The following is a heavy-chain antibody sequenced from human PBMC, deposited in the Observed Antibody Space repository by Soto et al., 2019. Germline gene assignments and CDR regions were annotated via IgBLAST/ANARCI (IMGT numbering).Heavy chain of an antibody. Sequence: ASVKVSCKASGYTFTSYGISWVRQAPGQGLEWMGWISAYNGNTNYAQKLQGRVTMTTDTSTSTAYMELRSLRSDDTAVYYCARGTQWELLGNWFDPWGQGTLVTVSS. J-gene: IGHJ5*02. D-gene: IGHD1-26*01. CDR2: ISAYNGNT. V-gene: IGHV1-18*01. CDR3: ARGTQWELLGNWFDP. CDR1: GYTFTSYG.